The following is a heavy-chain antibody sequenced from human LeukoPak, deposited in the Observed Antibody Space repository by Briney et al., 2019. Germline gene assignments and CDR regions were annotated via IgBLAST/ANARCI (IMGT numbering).Heavy chain of an antibody. D-gene: IGHD3-10*01. V-gene: IGHV4-38-2*02. Sequence: SETLSLTCTVSHYSISSNYYWGWIRQPPGKGLEWIGSIYHSGSTYYNPSLKSRVTISVDTSKNQFSLKLSSVTAADTAVYYCARRQWGVYYFDYWGQGTLVTVSS. J-gene: IGHJ4*02. CDR1: HYSISSNYY. CDR3: ARRQWGVYYFDY. CDR2: IYHSGST.